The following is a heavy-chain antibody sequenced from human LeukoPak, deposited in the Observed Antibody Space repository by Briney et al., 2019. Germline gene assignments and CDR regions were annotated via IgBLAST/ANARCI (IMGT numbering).Heavy chain of an antibody. CDR2: IYTSGST. V-gene: IGHV4-59*10. CDR1: SGSFSGYY. D-gene: IGHD4-17*01. J-gene: IGHJ3*02. Sequence: SSETLSLTCAVYSGSFSGYYWSWIRQPAGKGLEWIGRIYTSGSTNYNPSLKSRVTMSVDTSKNQFSLKLSSVTAADTAVYYCARVTVTTYQRAAFDIWGQGTMVTVSS. CDR3: ARVTVTTYQRAAFDI.